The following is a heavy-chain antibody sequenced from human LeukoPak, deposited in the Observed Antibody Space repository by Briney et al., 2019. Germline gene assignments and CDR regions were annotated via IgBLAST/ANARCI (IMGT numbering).Heavy chain of an antibody. V-gene: IGHV1-2*02. J-gene: IGHJ4*02. CDR1: GYTFTSYG. Sequence: GASVKVSCKASGYTFTSYGISWVRQAPGQGLQWMGWINPNTGGTNYAQKFQGRVTMTRETSISTAYMELSRLRSDDTAVYYCARLANYWGQGTLVTVSS. CDR2: INPNTGGT. CDR3: ARLANY.